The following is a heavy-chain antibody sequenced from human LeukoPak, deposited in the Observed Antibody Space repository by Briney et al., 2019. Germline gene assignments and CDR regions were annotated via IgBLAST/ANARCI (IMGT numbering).Heavy chain of an antibody. CDR2: IRSTGDT. J-gene: IGHJ5*02. V-gene: IGHV3-48*01. D-gene: IGHD5-12*01. CDR1: GFIFSQYS. Sequence: GGSLRLSCAASGFIFSQYSINWIRQAPGKGLEWVSHIRSTGDTFYADSVKGRFTISRDNARNSLYLQMNSLRAEDTAMYYCARDAGNSGYGCDLWGQGTLVTVSS. CDR3: ARDAGNSGYGCDL.